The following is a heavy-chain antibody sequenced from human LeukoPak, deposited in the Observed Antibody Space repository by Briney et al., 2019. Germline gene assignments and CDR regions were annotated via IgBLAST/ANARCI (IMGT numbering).Heavy chain of an antibody. J-gene: IGHJ6*02. D-gene: IGHD3-22*01. V-gene: IGHV1-18*01. CDR2: ISAYNGNT. Sequence: GASVKVSCKASGYTFTSYGISWVRQAPGQGLEWMGWISAYNGNTNYAQKLQGRVTMTTDTSTSTAYMELRSLRSDDTAVYYCARDSYYDSSGYYYWYYYYYGMDVWGQGTTVTVSS. CDR3: ARDSYYDSSGYYYWYYYYYGMDV. CDR1: GYTFTSYG.